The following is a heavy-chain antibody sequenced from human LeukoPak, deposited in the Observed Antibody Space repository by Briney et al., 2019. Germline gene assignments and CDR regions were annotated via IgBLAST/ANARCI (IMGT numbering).Heavy chain of an antibody. Sequence: GGSLRLSCAASGFTFGSYSMNWVRQAPGKGLEWVSSISSSSSYIYYADSVKGRFTISRDNAKNSLYLQMNSLRAEDTAVYYCAGDYYDSSGYCPEFDYWGQGTLVTVSS. V-gene: IGHV3-21*01. J-gene: IGHJ4*02. CDR1: GFTFGSYS. CDR3: AGDYYDSSGYCPEFDY. D-gene: IGHD3-22*01. CDR2: ISSSSSYI.